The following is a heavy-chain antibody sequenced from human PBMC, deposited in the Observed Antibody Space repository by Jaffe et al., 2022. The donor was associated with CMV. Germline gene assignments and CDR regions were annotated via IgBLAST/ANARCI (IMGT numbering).Heavy chain of an antibody. J-gene: IGHJ3*01. CDR1: GDSVSNESGA. D-gene: IGHD2-15*01. CDR3: AGDYTVVGGVPEDIFDL. CDR2: TYYRSKWYT. V-gene: IGHV6-1*01. Sequence: QVQLQQSGPGLVKPSQTLSLTCAISGDSVSNESGAWHWIRQSPSRGIEWLGRTYYRSKWYTDYAVSLKSRITINPDTSKNQFSLQLNFVTPEDAAVYYCAGDYTVVGGVPEDIFDLWGQGTVVTVSS.